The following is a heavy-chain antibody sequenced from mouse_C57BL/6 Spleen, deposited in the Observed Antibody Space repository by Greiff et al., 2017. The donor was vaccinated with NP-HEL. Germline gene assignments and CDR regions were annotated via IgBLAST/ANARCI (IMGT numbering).Heavy chain of an antibody. CDR1: GYTFTDYY. CDR2: INPNNGGT. V-gene: IGHV1-26*01. CDR3: ARTGEAPDY. J-gene: IGHJ2*01. Sequence: EVQLQQSGPELVKPGASVKISCKASGYTFTDYYMNWVKQSHGKSLEWIGDINPNNGGTSYNQKFKGKATLTVDKSSSTAYMELRSLTSEDSAVYYCARTGEAPDYWSQGTTLTVSS. D-gene: IGHD4-1*01.